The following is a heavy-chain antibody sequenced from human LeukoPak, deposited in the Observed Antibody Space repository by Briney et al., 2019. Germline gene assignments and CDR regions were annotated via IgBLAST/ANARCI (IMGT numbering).Heavy chain of an antibody. D-gene: IGHD2-2*01. CDR3: ARALDTSSSRYQPFEY. CDR1: GFTLSSYW. V-gene: IGHV3-7*01. CDR2: EKQDGSEK. J-gene: IGHJ4*02. Sequence: PGVSLRLFCAASGFTLSSYWMSWVRLAPGKGLEWVANEKQDGSEKYYVDSVKGRFTISRDNAKNLLFLQMNSLRAEDTAVYYCARALDTSSSRYQPFEYWGQGTLVTVSS.